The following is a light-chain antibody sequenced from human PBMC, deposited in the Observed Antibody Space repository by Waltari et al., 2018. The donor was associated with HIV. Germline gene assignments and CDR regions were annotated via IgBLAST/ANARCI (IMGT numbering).Light chain of an antibody. CDR3: QQYYRSPPMYT. Sequence: DIVMTQSPDSLAVSLGERAPINCKSSQSVLYSSNNKNYLAWYQQKPGQPPKLLIYWASTRESGVPDRFSGSGSGTDFTLTISSLQAEDVAVYYCQQYYRSPPMYTFGQGTKLEIK. J-gene: IGKJ2*01. CDR1: QSVLYSSNNKNY. CDR2: WAS. V-gene: IGKV4-1*01.